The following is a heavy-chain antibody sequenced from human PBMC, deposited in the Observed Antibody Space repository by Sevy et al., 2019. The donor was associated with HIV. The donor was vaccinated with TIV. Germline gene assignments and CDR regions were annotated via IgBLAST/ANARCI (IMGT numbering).Heavy chain of an antibody. V-gene: IGHV3-74*01. CDR3: ATPRFDF. CDR1: GFDFSSHW. CDR2: MNTDGSST. Sequence: GGSLRLSCEASGFDFSSHWMQWVRQAPVKGLVWVSRMNTDGSSTNYADSVKGRFTISRDNAKNTLYLEMNNLRDEDTALYYCATPRFDFWGPGTLVTVSS. J-gene: IGHJ4*02.